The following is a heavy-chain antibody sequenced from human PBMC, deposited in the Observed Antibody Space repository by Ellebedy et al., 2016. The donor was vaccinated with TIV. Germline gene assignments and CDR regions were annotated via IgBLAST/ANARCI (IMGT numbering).Heavy chain of an antibody. CDR1: GYTFTSYG. V-gene: IGHV1-18*01. Sequence: AASVKVSCKASGYTFTSYGISWVRQAPGQGLEWMGWISAYNGNTNYAQKLQGRVTMTTDTSTSTAHMELRSLRSDDTAVYYCAVEEWELLGQDYWGQGTPVTLSS. J-gene: IGHJ4*02. CDR2: ISAYNGNT. CDR3: AVEEWELLGQDY. D-gene: IGHD1-26*01.